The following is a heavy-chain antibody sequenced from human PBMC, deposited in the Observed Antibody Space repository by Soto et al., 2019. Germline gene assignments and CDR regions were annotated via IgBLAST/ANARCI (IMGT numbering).Heavy chain of an antibody. Sequence: GASVKVSCKASGYTFTCYYMLWVPHAPGEALEGMGWINPKSGATNYAQNFQGSVTMTSDTSISTAYMELSRLRSDDTAVYYCARDRGYCRSNGCWNFDHWGHGTLVTVSS. V-gene: IGHV1-2*02. D-gene: IGHD2-2*01. CDR2: INPKSGAT. CDR3: ARDRGYCRSNGCWNFDH. CDR1: GYTFTCYY. J-gene: IGHJ4*01.